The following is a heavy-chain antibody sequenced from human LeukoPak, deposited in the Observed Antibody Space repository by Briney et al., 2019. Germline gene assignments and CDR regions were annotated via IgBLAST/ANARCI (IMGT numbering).Heavy chain of an antibody. J-gene: IGHJ3*02. CDR1: GGSISSYY. CDR3: ARGHYFDAFGI. CDR2: IYYSGST. D-gene: IGHD2/OR15-2a*01. V-gene: IGHV4-59*08. Sequence: SETLSLTCTVSGGSISSYYWSWIRQPPGKGLEWIGYIYYSGSTNYNPSLKSRVTISVDTSKNQFSLKLSSVTAADTAVYYCARGHYFDAFGIWGQGTMVTVSS.